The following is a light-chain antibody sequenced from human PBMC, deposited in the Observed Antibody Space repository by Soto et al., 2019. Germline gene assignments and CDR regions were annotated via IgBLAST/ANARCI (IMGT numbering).Light chain of an antibody. CDR3: QQYGDSPQT. CDR2: GAS. CDR1: QSVGGS. V-gene: IGKV3-20*01. Sequence: EIVLTQSPGTLSLSPGERATLSCRASQSVGGSLSWYQQKPGQAPRLLFYGASNRATAIPDRFSGSGFGTDFALTITRLEPEDFAVYYCQQYGDSPQTFGPGTKVDI. J-gene: IGKJ1*01.